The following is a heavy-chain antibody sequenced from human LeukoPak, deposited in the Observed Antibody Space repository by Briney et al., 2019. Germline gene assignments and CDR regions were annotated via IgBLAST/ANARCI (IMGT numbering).Heavy chain of an antibody. Sequence: ASVKVSCKASGYTFTGYYMHWVRQAPGQGLEWMGWINPNSGGTNYAQKFQGRVTMTRDTSISTAYMELSRLRSDDTAVYYCARSREYSQPFGRWGQGTLVTVSS. D-gene: IGHD2-2*01. CDR2: INPNSGGT. V-gene: IGHV1-2*02. CDR3: ARSREYSQPFGR. J-gene: IGHJ4*02. CDR1: GYTFTGYY.